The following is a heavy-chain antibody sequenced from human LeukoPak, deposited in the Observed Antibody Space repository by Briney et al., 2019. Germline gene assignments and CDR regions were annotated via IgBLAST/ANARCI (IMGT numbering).Heavy chain of an antibody. D-gene: IGHD5-18*01. V-gene: IGHV4-59*01. CDR1: GGSSSSYY. CDR3: ARDLDTAMAR. Sequence: SETLSLTCTVSGGSSSSYYWSWIRQPPGKGLEWIGYIYYSGSTNYNPSLKSRVTISVDTSKNQFSLKLSSVTAADTAVYYCARDLDTAMARWGQGTLVTVSS. CDR2: IYYSGST. J-gene: IGHJ4*02.